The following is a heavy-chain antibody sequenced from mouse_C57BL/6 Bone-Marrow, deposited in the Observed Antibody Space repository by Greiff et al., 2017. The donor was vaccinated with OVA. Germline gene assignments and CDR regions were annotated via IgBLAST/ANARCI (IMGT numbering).Heavy chain of an antibody. J-gene: IGHJ3*01. CDR2: IHPSDSDT. V-gene: IGHV1-74*01. Sequence: VQLQQPGAELVKPGASVKVSCKASGYTFTSYWMHWVKQRPGQGLEWIGRIHPSDSDTNYNQKFKDKATLTVDKSSSTAYMQLSSLTSEDSAVYYLAIRDRVDWFAYWGQGTLVTVSA. CDR1: GYTFTSYW. CDR3: AIRDRVDWFAY.